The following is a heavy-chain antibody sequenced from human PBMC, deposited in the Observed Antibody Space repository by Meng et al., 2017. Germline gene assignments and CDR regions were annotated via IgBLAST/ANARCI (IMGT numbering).Heavy chain of an antibody. CDR1: GFTFSSYS. V-gene: IGHV3-21*04. Sequence: GESLKISCAASGFTFSSYSMNWVRQAPGKGLEWVSSISSSSSYIYYADSVKGRFTISRDNAKNSLYLQMNSLRAEDTAVYYCARDLMVRGVNSMDVWGQGTTVTVSS. D-gene: IGHD3-10*01. CDR3: ARDLMVRGVNSMDV. CDR2: ISSSSSYI. J-gene: IGHJ6*02.